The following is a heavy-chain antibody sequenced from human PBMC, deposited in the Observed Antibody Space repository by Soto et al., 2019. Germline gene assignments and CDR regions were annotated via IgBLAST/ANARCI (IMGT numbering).Heavy chain of an antibody. CDR2: IYYSGNT. Sequence: QVQLQESGPGLVKPSETLSLTCTVSGDYISSYYWSWIRQPPGKGLEWIAYIYYSGNTNYNPSLKSRVIISVDTSRTQFSLNLSSVTAAGTAVYYCASSRSGWNWDSWGQETLVSVSS. CDR3: ASSRSGWNWDS. V-gene: IGHV4-59*01. D-gene: IGHD6-19*01. CDR1: GDYISSYY. J-gene: IGHJ4*02.